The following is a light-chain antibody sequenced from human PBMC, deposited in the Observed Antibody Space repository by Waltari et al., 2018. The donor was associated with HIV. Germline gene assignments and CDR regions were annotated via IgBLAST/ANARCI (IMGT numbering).Light chain of an antibody. CDR3: SSYAGSNNWVV. J-gene: IGLJ2*01. CDR2: DVS. Sequence: QSALTQPPSASGSPGQSVTISCTGTSSDVGGYKYVSWYQQHPGKAPKLMIYDVSKRPSWVPDRFSGSKSGNTASLAVSGLEAEDEADYYCSSYAGSNNWVVFGGGTKLTVL. V-gene: IGLV2-8*01. CDR1: SSDVGGYKY.